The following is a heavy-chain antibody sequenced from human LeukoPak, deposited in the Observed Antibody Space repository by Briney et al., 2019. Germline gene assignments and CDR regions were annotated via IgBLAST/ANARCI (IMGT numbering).Heavy chain of an antibody. D-gene: IGHD3-22*01. CDR2: IIPIFGTA. V-gene: IGHV1-69*05. CDR3: ARSYYYDSSGYMWYYYYYMDV. Sequence: SVKVSCKASGGTFSSYAISWVRQAPGQGLEWMGGIIPIFGTANYAQKFQGRVTITTDESTSTAYMELSSLRSEDTAVYYCARSYYYDSSGYMWYYYYYMDVWGKGTPVTVSS. CDR1: GGTFSSYA. J-gene: IGHJ6*03.